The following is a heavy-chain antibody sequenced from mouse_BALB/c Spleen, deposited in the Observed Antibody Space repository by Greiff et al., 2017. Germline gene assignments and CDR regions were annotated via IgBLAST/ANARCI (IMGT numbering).Heavy chain of an antibody. CDR1: GFTFSDYY. J-gene: IGHJ2*01. CDR3: ASATGTEVVDY. CDR2: ISDGGSYT. D-gene: IGHD4-1*01. Sequence: EVQGVESGGGLVKPGGSLKLSCAASGFTFSDYYMYWVRQTPEKRLEWVATISDGGSYTYYPDSVKGRFTISRDNAKNNLYLQMSSLKSEDTAMYYCASATGTEVVDYWGQGTTLTVSA. V-gene: IGHV5-4*02.